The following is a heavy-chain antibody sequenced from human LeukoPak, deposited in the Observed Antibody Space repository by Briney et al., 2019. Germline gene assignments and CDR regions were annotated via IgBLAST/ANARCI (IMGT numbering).Heavy chain of an antibody. CDR2: ITPIFGTA. D-gene: IGHD6-6*01. CDR3: ARVGSIAALVSRKNWFDP. V-gene: IGHV1-69*06. J-gene: IGHJ5*02. Sequence: ASVKVSCKASGGTFSSYAISWVRQAPGQGLEWMGGITPIFGTANYAQEFQGRVTITADKSTSTAYMELSSLRSEDTAVYYCARVGSIAALVSRKNWFDPWGQGTLVTVSS. CDR1: GGTFSSYA.